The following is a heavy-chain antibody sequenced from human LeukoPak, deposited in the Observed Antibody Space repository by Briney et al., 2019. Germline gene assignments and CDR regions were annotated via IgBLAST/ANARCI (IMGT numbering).Heavy chain of an antibody. CDR3: ARDPPPIVGATGYFQH. CDR1: GFTFSIYT. V-gene: IGHV3-21*01. J-gene: IGHJ1*01. CDR2: ITSSSSI. Sequence: GGSLRLSCVASGFTFSIYTMSWVRQAPGKGLEWVSSITSSSSIYSADSVKGRLTISRDNAKNSLYLEMNGLRAEDTAVYYCARDPPPIVGATGYFQHWGQGTLVTVSS. D-gene: IGHD1-26*01.